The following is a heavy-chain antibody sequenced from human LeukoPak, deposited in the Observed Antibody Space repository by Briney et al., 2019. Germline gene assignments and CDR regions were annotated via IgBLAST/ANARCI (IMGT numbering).Heavy chain of an antibody. Sequence: GASVKVSCKASGYTFTGYYMHWVRQAPGQGLEWMGWINPNSGGTNYAQKFQGRVTMTRDTSISTAYMELSRLRSNDTAVYYCASFEGEWLSNWFDPWGQGTLVTVSS. J-gene: IGHJ5*02. CDR1: GYTFTGYY. CDR2: INPNSGGT. D-gene: IGHD3-3*01. V-gene: IGHV1-2*02. CDR3: ASFEGEWLSNWFDP.